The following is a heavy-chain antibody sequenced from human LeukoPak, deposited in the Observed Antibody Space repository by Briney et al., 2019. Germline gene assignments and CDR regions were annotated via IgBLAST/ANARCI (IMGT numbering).Heavy chain of an antibody. D-gene: IGHD2-21*02. Sequence: SVKVSCKASGGTFSSYAISWVRQAPGQGLEWMGRIIPILGIANYAQKFQGRVTITADKSTSTAYMELSSLRSEDTAVYYCARDLSGVTGDYWGQGTLVTVSS. CDR3: ARDLSGVTGDY. CDR1: GGTFSSYA. CDR2: IIPILGIA. V-gene: IGHV1-69*04. J-gene: IGHJ4*02.